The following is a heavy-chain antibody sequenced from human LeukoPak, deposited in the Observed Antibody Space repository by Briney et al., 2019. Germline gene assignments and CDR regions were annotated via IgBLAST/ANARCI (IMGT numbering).Heavy chain of an antibody. V-gene: IGHV3-7*01. Sequence: PGGSLRLSCAASGFSFSSYWMSWVRQAPGKGLEWVANIKQDGSEKYYVDSVKGRFTISRDNAKNSLYLQMNSLRAEDTAVYYCARRSYDYVWGSYRPVTSYYFDYWGQGTLVTVSS. CDR1: GFSFSSYW. D-gene: IGHD3-16*02. CDR3: ARRSYDYVWGSYRPVTSYYFDY. CDR2: IKQDGSEK. J-gene: IGHJ4*02.